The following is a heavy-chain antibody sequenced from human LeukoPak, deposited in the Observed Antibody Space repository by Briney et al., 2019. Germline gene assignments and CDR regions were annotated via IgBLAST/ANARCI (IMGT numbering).Heavy chain of an antibody. CDR3: TRQAYRRFDP. V-gene: IGHV6-1*01. CDR2: TYYRSKWYN. Sequence: QTLSLTCAISGDSVSSSGVTWDWLRQSPSRGLEWLGRTYYRSKWYNDYAVSVKSRLTINPDTSRNQFSLQLNPVTPEDAAVYYCTRQAYRRFDPWGQGTLVTVSS. J-gene: IGHJ5*02. CDR1: GDSVSSSGVT.